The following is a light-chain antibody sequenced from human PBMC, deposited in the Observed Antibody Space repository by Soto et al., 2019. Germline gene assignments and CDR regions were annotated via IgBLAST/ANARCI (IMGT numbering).Light chain of an antibody. V-gene: IGLV2-14*01. CDR3: SSYTSSNTLV. CDR2: EVS. Sequence: QSALTQPASVSGSPGQSITISCTGTSSDVGAYNYVSWYQQHPGKAPKLMIFEVSDRPSGVSNRFSGSKSGNTASLTISGLQAEDEADYYCSSYTSSNTLVFGGGTKLTFL. CDR1: SSDVGAYNY. J-gene: IGLJ2*01.